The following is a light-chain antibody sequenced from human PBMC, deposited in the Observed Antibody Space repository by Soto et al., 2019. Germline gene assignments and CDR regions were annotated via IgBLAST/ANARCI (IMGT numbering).Light chain of an antibody. V-gene: IGKV3-15*01. Sequence: EIVMTQSPATLSVSPGERATISCRASQSVSSNLAWYQQKPGQAPRLLIYGASTRATGIPARFSSSGSGTEFTLTICSLQSEDFAVYYCQQYNNWTITFGQGTRLEIK. CDR3: QQYNNWTIT. CDR1: QSVSSN. J-gene: IGKJ5*01. CDR2: GAS.